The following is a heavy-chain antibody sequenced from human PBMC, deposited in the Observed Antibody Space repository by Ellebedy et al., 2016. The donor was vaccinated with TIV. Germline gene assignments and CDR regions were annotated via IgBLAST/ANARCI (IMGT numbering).Heavy chain of an antibody. D-gene: IGHD6-13*01. CDR3: ASLYSSSWFNY. J-gene: IGHJ4*02. CDR2: IHYSGIT. CDR1: GGSISSSNFY. Sequence: SETLSLTCTVSGGSISSSNFYWGWIRQPPGKGLEWIGTIHYSGITFHNPSLKSRVTMSADTSKNQSSLKLSSVTAADTAVYYCASLYSSSWFNYWGQGTLVTVSS. V-gene: IGHV4-39*07.